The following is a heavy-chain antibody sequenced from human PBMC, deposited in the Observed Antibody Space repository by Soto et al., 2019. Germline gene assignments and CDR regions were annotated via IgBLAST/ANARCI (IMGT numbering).Heavy chain of an antibody. V-gene: IGHV4-59*01. J-gene: IGHJ5*02. Sequence: XASLWLSCTVCGGCISTYLWSWIRQVPGKGPEWIGYIFYNGTTNYNPSLKSRVTMSVDTSKNQFSLKLNSVTAADTAVYYCARSPPQNRFLVLWFDPCGPGTQVTVSS. CDR3: ARSPPQNRFLVLWFDP. CDR2: IFYNGTT. D-gene: IGHD3-3*01. CDR1: GGCISTYL.